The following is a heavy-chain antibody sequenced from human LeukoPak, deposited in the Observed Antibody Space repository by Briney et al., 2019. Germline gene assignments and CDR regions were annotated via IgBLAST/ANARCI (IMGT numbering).Heavy chain of an antibody. V-gene: IGHV1-3*01. D-gene: IGHD3-22*01. Sequence: GASVKVSCKASGYTFTNYDIRWVRPAPGQRLERMGWINAGSGNTKYSQRFQGRVTISRDTSASTAYMELSSLRSEDTALYFCARGFYDSSSYYPYDYWGQGILVTVSS. J-gene: IGHJ4*02. CDR1: GYTFTNYD. CDR2: INAGSGNT. CDR3: ARGFYDSSSYYPYDY.